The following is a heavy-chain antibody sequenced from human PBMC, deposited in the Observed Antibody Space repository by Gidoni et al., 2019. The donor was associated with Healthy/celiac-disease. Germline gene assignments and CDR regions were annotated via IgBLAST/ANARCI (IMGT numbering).Heavy chain of an antibody. Sequence: EVQLVESGGGLVKPGGSLRLSCAASGVTFSNAGMRWVRQAPGKGLEWFGRIKSKTDGGTTDYAAPVKGKFTISRDDSNNTLYLQMNSLKTEDTAVYYCTTCGYCRVLGVYYGMDVWGQGTTVTVSS. V-gene: IGHV3-15*01. CDR1: GVTFSNAG. D-gene: IGHD2-2*03. CDR3: TTCGYCRVLGVYYGMDV. J-gene: IGHJ6*02. CDR2: IKSKTDGGTT.